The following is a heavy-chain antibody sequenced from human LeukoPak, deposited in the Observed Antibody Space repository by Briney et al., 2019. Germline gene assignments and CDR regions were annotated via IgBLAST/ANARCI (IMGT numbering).Heavy chain of an antibody. V-gene: IGHV4-59*08. Sequence: PSETLSLTCTVSGSISSYHWSWIRQPPGKGLEWIGEIYYNGNTKYNPSLKSRVTISVDTSKNQVSLKLSSVTAADTAVYYCARLTKGAFDIWGQGTMVTVSS. J-gene: IGHJ3*02. CDR3: ARLTKGAFDI. CDR2: IYYNGNT. CDR1: GSISSYH.